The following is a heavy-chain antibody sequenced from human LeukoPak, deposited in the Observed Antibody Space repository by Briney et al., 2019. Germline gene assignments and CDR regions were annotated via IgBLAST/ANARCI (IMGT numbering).Heavy chain of an antibody. CDR1: GGSISSSSYY. CDR3: ARLEYGDYGGWFDP. Sequence: SETLSLTCTVSGGSISSSSYYWGWIRQPPGKGLEWIGSIYYSGSTNYNPSLKSRVTISVDTSKNQFSLKLSSVTAADTAVYYCARLEYGDYGGWFDPWGQGTLVTVSS. D-gene: IGHD4-17*01. V-gene: IGHV4-39*07. J-gene: IGHJ5*02. CDR2: IYYSGST.